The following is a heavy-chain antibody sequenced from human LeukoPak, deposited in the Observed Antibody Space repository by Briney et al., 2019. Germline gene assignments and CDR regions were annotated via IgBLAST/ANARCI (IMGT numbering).Heavy chain of an antibody. CDR2: ISNSGGNT. J-gene: IGHJ5*02. D-gene: IGHD3-22*01. V-gene: IGHV3-23*01. CDR1: GFTFSSYA. CDR3: AKDDYYDSSGYYSSGWFDP. Sequence: GGSLRLSCAASGFTFSSYAMSWVRQAPGKGLEWVSAISNSGGNTYYADSVKGRFTISRDNSKNTLYLQMNSLRAEDTAVYYCAKDDYYDSSGYYSSGWFDPWGQGTLVTVSS.